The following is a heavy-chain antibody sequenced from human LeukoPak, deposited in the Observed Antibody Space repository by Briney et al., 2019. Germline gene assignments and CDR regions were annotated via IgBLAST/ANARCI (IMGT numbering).Heavy chain of an antibody. D-gene: IGHD4-17*01. CDR3: ARLMTTVTSEY. Sequence: SETLSLACTVSGGSINRSYYYWGWIRQPPGKGLEWIGSIYYSGNTYYNPSLKSRVTISVDTSKNQFSLKLSSVTAADTAVYYCARLMTTVTSEYWGQGTLVTVSS. CDR2: IYYSGNT. V-gene: IGHV4-39*01. J-gene: IGHJ4*02. CDR1: GGSINRSYYY.